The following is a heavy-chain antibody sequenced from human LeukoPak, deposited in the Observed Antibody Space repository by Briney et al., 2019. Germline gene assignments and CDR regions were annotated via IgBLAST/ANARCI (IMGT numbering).Heavy chain of an antibody. CDR1: GFTFSSYT. CDR3: ARDRQRWLPQLIEY. Sequence: SGGSLRLSCAASGFTFSSYTMHWVRQAPGKGLDGVAIISYDGIKTHHADSVKGRFTISRDNSKNTLYLQMNSLGPEDTALYYCARDRQRWLPQLIEYWGLGTLVTVSS. J-gene: IGHJ4*02. V-gene: IGHV3-30-3*01. CDR2: ISYDGIKT. D-gene: IGHD5-24*01.